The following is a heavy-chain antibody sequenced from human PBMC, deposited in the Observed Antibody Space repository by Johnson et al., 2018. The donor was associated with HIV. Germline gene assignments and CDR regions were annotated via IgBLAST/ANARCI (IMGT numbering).Heavy chain of an antibody. J-gene: IGHJ3*01. D-gene: IGHD4-17*01. CDR3: AKGGMTTVTSGAFDF. CDR1: GFTFDDYA. CDR2: ISGSGGST. Sequence: VQLVESGGGLVKPGGSLRLSCRASGFTFDDYALSWVRQLPGKGLEWVSGISGSGGSTSYADSVKGRFTISRDNSKHTLYLQMNSLRAEDTAVYYCAKGGMTTVTSGAFDFWGQGTMVTISS. V-gene: IGHV3-23*04.